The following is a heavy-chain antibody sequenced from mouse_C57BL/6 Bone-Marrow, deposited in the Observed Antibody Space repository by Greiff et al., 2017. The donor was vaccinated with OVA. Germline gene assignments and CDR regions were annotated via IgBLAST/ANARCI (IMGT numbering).Heavy chain of an antibody. CDR3: ARGGDWDGSYAMDY. CDR2: INPNNGGT. CDR1: GYTFTDYY. V-gene: IGHV1-26*01. J-gene: IGHJ4*01. Sequence: EVQLQQSGPELVKPGASVKISCKASGYTFTDYYMNWVKQSHGKSLEWIGDINPNNGGTSYNQKFKGKATLTVDKSSSTAYMELRSLTSEDSAVYYCARGGDWDGSYAMDYWGQGTSVTVSS. D-gene: IGHD4-1*01.